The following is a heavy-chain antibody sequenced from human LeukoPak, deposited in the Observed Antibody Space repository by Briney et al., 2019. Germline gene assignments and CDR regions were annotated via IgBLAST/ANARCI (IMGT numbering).Heavy chain of an antibody. D-gene: IGHD3-3*01. CDR2: ISSSSSYI. CDR3: ARDPASRYDFWRTFDY. V-gene: IGHV3-21*01. CDR1: GFTFSSYS. Sequence: GGSLRLSCAASGFTFSSYSMNWVRQAPGKGLEWVSSISSSSSYIYYADSVTGRFTISRDNAKNSLYLQMNSLRPEDTAVYYCARDPASRYDFWRTFDYWGQGTLVTVSS. J-gene: IGHJ4*02.